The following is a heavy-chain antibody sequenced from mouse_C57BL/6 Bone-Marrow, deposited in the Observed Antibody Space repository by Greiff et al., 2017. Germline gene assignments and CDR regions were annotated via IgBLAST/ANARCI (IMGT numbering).Heavy chain of an antibody. D-gene: IGHD1-1*01. CDR3: ARDGSSYNYAMDY. CDR2: SRNKANDYTT. J-gene: IGHJ4*01. Sequence: EVQGVESGGGLVQSGRSLRLSCATSGFTFSDFYMEWVRQAPGKGLEWIAASRNKANDYTTEYSASVKGRFIVSRDTSQSILYLQMNALRAEDTAIYYCARDGSSYNYAMDYWGQGTSVTVSS. V-gene: IGHV7-1*01. CDR1: GFTFSDFY.